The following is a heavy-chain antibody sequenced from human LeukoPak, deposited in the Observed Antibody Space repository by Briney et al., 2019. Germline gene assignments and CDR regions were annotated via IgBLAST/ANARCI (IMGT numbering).Heavy chain of an antibody. J-gene: IGHJ3*02. CDR3: ARDEPERTTISRPDDAFDI. Sequence: PSETLSLTCAVYGGSFSGYYLSWIRQPPGKGLEWIGEINHSGSTNYNPSLKSRVTISVDTSKNQFSLKLSSVTAADTAVYYCARDEPERTTISRPDDAFDIWGQGTMVTVSS. CDR1: GGSFSGYY. CDR2: INHSGST. D-gene: IGHD3-3*01. V-gene: IGHV4-34*01.